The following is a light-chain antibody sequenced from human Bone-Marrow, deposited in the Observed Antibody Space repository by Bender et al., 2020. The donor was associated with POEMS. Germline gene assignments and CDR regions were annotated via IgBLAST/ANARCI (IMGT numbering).Light chain of an antibody. V-gene: IGLV2-23*01. CDR2: EGS. CDR3: CSYAGGSSSWV. CDR1: SSDVRTYNL. Sequence: QSALTQPASVSGSPGQSITISCTGTSSDVRTYNLVSWYQHYPGKAPKLLIYEGSKRPSGVSNRFSGSKSGNTASLTISGLQAEDEADYYCCSYAGGSSSWVLGGGTKVTVL. J-gene: IGLJ3*02.